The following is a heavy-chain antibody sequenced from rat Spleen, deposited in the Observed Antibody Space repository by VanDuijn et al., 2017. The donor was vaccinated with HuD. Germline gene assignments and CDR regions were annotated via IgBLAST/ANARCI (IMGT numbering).Heavy chain of an antibody. CDR3: ARSVFDY. CDR1: GFNFSDYY. V-gene: IGHV5-22*01. CDR2: ISYEGSST. J-gene: IGHJ2*01. Sequence: EVQLVESDGGLVQPGRSLKLSCAASGFNFSDYYMAWVRQAPTKGLEWVASISYEGSSTYYGDSVKGRFTISRDNAKNTLYLQMNSLRSEDTATYYCARSVFDYWGQGVMVTVSS.